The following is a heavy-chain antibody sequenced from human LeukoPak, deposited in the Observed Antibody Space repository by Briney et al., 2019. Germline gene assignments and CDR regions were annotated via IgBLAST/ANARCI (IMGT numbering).Heavy chain of an antibody. Sequence: ASVKVSCKASGYTFTSYDINWVRQATGQGLEWMGWMNPNSGNTGYAQKLQGRVTMTTDTSTSTAYMELRRLRSDDTAVYYCASSQIAVAGKDAFDIWGQGTMVTVSS. CDR3: ASSQIAVAGKDAFDI. D-gene: IGHD6-19*01. J-gene: IGHJ3*02. CDR2: MNPNSGNT. CDR1: GYTFTSYD. V-gene: IGHV1-8*01.